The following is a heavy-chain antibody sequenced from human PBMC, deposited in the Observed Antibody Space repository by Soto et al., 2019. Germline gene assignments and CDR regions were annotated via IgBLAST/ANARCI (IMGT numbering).Heavy chain of an antibody. J-gene: IGHJ6*02. V-gene: IGHV1-46*01. CDR2: INPSGGST. D-gene: IGHD3-3*01. CDR3: ARDLPYYDFWSGTSRYYYYGMDV. CDR1: GGTFSSYA. Sequence: ASVKVSCKASGGTFSSYAISWVRQAPGQGLEWMGIINPSGGSTSYAQKFQGRVTMTRDTSTSTVYMELSSLRSEDTAVYYCARDLPYYDFWSGTSRYYYYGMDVWGQGTTVTVSS.